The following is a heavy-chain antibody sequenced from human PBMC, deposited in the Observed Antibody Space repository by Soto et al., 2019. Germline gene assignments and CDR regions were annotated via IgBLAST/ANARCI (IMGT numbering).Heavy chain of an antibody. CDR2: IYYSGST. CDR1: GGSISSGGYY. V-gene: IGHV4-31*03. Sequence: QVQLQESGPGLVKPSQTLSLTCTVSGGSISSGGYYWSWIRQHPGKGLEWIGDIYYSGSTYYSPSLKSRVTISADTSKNQFSLKLSSVTAADTAVYYCARAGQWLAVDYWGQGTLVTVSS. CDR3: ARAGQWLAVDY. D-gene: IGHD6-19*01. J-gene: IGHJ4*02.